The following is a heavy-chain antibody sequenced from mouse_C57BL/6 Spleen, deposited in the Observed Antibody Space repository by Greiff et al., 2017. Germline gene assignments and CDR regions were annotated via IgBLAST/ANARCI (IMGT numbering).Heavy chain of an antibody. D-gene: IGHD1-1*01. CDR3: ARPFITTVVAPDYYAMDY. CDR2: ISNGGGST. CDR1: GFTFSDYY. Sequence: VQLKESGGGLVQPGGSLKLSCAASGFTFSDYYMYWVRQTPEKRLEWVAYISNGGGSTYYPDTVKGRFTISRDNAKNTLYLQMSRLKSEDTAMYYCARPFITTVVAPDYYAMDYWGQGTSVTVSS. J-gene: IGHJ4*01. V-gene: IGHV5-12*01.